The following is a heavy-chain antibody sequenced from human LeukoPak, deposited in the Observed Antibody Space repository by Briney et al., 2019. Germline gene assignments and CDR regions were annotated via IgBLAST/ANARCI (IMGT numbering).Heavy chain of an antibody. V-gene: IGHV4-39*01. CDR3: ASLRTGDFDY. CDR1: GGSISSSNNY. D-gene: IGHD3-10*01. J-gene: IGHJ4*02. Sequence: SETLSLTCTVSGGSISSSNNYWGWIRQPPGKGLEWIGNIYYSGSTYYNPSFKSRLTISVDTSKNQFSLKLSSVTAADTAVCYCASLRTGDFDYWGQGALVTVSS. CDR2: IYYSGST.